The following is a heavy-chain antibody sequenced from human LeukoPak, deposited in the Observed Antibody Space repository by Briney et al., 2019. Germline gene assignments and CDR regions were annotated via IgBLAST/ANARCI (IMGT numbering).Heavy chain of an antibody. CDR1: GFTFSSYS. V-gene: IGHV3-21*01. D-gene: IGHD3-22*01. Sequence: GGSLRLSCAASGFTFSSYSMNWVRQAPGKGLEWVSSISSSSSYIYYADSVKGRFTISRDNAKNSLYLQMNSLRAEDTAVYYCGRDGYYYDSSGYYGAFDIWGQGTMVTVSS. J-gene: IGHJ3*02. CDR3: GRDGYYYDSSGYYGAFDI. CDR2: ISSSSSYI.